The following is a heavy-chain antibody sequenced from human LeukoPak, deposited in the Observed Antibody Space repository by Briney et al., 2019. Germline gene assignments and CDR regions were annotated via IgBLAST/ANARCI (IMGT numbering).Heavy chain of an antibody. Sequence: KPSETLSLTCTVSGGSVSSGSYYWSWIRQPPGKGLEWIGYIYYSGSTNYNPSLKSRVTISVDTSKNQFSLKLSSVTAADTAVYYCARRGSGWYAFDYWGQGTLVTVSS. V-gene: IGHV4-61*01. CDR2: IYYSGST. CDR3: ARRGSGWYAFDY. CDR1: GGSVSSGSYY. D-gene: IGHD6-19*01. J-gene: IGHJ4*02.